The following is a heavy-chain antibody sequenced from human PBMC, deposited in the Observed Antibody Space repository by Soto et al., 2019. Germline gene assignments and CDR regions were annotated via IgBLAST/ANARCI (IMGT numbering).Heavy chain of an antibody. Sequence: PGGSLRLSCTASGLTFSNYAMSWVRQAPGKGPEFVSFISGGGGSTYSADSVKGRFTVSRDNLKNTLSLQMNSLRVEDTAVYYCVKLLRSWYGHNALDVWGQGTTVTVSS. V-gene: IGHV3-23*01. J-gene: IGHJ6*02. CDR3: VKLLRSWYGHNALDV. CDR2: ISGGGGST. CDR1: GLTFSNYA. D-gene: IGHD4-17*01.